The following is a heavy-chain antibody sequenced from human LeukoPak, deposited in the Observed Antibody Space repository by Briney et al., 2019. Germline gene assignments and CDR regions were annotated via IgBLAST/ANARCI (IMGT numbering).Heavy chain of an antibody. CDR3: ARESSQGPDYFDY. J-gene: IGHJ4*02. Sequence: GGSLRLSCAASGFTFSSYEMNWVRQAPGKGLEWVSYISSSGSTIYYADSVKGRFTISRDNAKNSLYLQMNSLRAGDTAVYYCARESSQGPDYFDYWGQGTLVTVSS. CDR2: ISSSGSTI. V-gene: IGHV3-48*03. D-gene: IGHD3-10*01. CDR1: GFTFSSYE.